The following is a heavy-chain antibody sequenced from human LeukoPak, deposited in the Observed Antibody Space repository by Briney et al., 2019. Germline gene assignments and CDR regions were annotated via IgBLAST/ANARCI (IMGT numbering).Heavy chain of an antibody. J-gene: IGHJ4*02. V-gene: IGHV3-15*01. CDR3: TTDIAVAVTFFDY. CDR2: IKRKTDGGTT. D-gene: IGHD6-19*01. CDR1: GFTFSNAW. Sequence: GGSLRLSCAASGFTFSNAWMSWVRQAPGKGLEWVGRIKRKTDGGTTDYAAPVKGRFTISRDDSKNTLYLQMNSLKTEDTAVYYCTTDIAVAVTFFDYWGQGTLVTVSS.